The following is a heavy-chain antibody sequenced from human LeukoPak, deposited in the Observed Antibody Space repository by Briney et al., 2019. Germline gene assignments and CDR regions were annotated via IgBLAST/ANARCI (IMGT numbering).Heavy chain of an antibody. CDR1: GYTFTSYG. Sequence: GASVKVSCKASGYTFTSYGISWVRQAPGQGLEWMGWISAYNGNTNYAQKLQGRVTMTTDTSTSTAYMELRSLRSDDTAVYYCARNVITFGGVIVPKYYFDYWGQGTLVTVSS. CDR2: ISAYNGNT. J-gene: IGHJ4*02. CDR3: ARNVITFGGVIVPKYYFDY. D-gene: IGHD3-16*02. V-gene: IGHV1-18*01.